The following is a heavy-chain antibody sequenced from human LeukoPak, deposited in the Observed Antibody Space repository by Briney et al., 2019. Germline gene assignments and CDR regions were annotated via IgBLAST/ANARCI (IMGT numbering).Heavy chain of an antibody. CDR3: ARSDGILEMATILLARDGGAFDI. Sequence: PGGSLRLSCAASGFSYGMHWVRQVPGKGLEWVAIISYDGTNKYYADSVKGRFTISRDSSKNTLYLQMNSLRAEDTAVYYCARSDGILEMATILLARDGGAFDIWGQGTMVTVSS. CDR2: ISYDGTNK. J-gene: IGHJ3*02. V-gene: IGHV3-30*03. CDR1: GFSYG. D-gene: IGHD5-24*01.